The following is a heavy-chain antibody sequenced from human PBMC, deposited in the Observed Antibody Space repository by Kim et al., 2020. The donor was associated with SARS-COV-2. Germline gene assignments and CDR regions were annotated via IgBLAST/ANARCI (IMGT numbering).Heavy chain of an antibody. CDR3: ARGLRRTYGSGSYYVDQYYFYY. CDR1: GGSFSGYY. CDR2: INHSGGT. J-gene: IGHJ4*02. D-gene: IGHD3-10*01. V-gene: IGHV4-34*01. Sequence: SETLSLTCAVYGGSFSGYYWSWIRQPPGKGLEWIGEINHSGGTNYNPSLKSRVTISVDTSKNQFSLKLSSVTAADTAVYYCARGLRRTYGSGSYYVDQYYFYYWGQGTLGTLSP.